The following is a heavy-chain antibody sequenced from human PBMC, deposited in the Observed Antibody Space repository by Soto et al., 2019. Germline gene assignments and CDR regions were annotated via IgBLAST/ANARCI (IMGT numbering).Heavy chain of an antibody. CDR2: ISYDGSNK. D-gene: IGHD2-21*02. CDR3: AKTLIVTAIEYFDY. Sequence: GGSLRLSCAASGFTFSSYGMHWVRQAPGKGLEWVAVISYDGSNKYYADSVKGRFTISRDNSKNTLYLQMNSLRAEGTAVYYCAKTLIVTAIEYFDYWGQGTLVTVSS. CDR1: GFTFSSYG. V-gene: IGHV3-30*18. J-gene: IGHJ4*02.